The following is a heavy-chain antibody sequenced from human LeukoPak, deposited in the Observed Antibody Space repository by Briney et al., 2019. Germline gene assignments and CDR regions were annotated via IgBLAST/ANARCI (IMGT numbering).Heavy chain of an antibody. CDR3: ARGRWFDP. J-gene: IGHJ5*02. Sequence: GGSLRLSCAASGFTFSGSAMSWVRQAPGEGLEWVSLISYSGANSYYTDSVRGRFTISRDNAKNSLYLQMNSLRGEDTAVYYCARGRWFDPWGQGTLVTVSS. CDR1: GFTFSGSA. V-gene: IGHV3-23*01. CDR2: ISYSGANS.